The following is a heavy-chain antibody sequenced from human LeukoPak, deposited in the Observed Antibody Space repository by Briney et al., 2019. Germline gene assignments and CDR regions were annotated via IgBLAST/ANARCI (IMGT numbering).Heavy chain of an antibody. Sequence: ASVKVSCKASGYTFTSHGISWVRQAPGQGLEWMGWISTYNGNTNYAQKLQGRVSMTTDTSTSTAYMELRSLRSDDTAVYYCARDPARYDSSGYYYYYYMDVWGKGTTVTISS. V-gene: IGHV1-18*01. J-gene: IGHJ6*03. CDR3: ARDPARYDSSGYYYYYYMDV. D-gene: IGHD3-22*01. CDR1: GYTFTSHG. CDR2: ISTYNGNT.